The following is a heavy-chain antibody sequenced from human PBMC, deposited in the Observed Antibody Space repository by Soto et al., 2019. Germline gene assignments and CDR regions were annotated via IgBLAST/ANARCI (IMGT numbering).Heavy chain of an antibody. CDR3: TRQNRITIFGVVIFYYYYMDV. CDR2: IRSKANSYAT. CDR1: GFTFSGSA. J-gene: IGHJ6*03. Sequence: GGSLRVSWAASGFTFSGSAMHWVRQASGKGLEWVGRIRSKANSYATAYAASVKGRFTISRDDSKNTAYLQMNSLKTEDTAVYYCTRQNRITIFGVVIFYYYYMDVWGKGTTVTVSS. D-gene: IGHD3-3*01. V-gene: IGHV3-73*01.